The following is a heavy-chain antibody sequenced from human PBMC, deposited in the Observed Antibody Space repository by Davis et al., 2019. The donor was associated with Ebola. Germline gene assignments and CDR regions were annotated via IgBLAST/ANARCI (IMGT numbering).Heavy chain of an antibody. V-gene: IGHV3-30*02. CDR1: GFTFSSYG. D-gene: IGHD6-6*01. CDR2: IWYDGSNK. J-gene: IGHJ6*02. Sequence: PGGSLRLSCAASGFTFSSYGMHWVRQAPGKGLEWVAVIWYDGSNKYYADSVKGRFTISRDNSKNTLYLQMNSLRAEDTAVYYCAKDHHILFIAAWDVWGQGTTVTVSS. CDR3: AKDHHILFIAAWDV.